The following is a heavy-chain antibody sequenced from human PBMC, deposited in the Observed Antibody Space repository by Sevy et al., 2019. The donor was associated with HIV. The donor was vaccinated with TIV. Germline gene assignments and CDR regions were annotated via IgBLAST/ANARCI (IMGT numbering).Heavy chain of an antibody. CDR3: AAEDMTTFGGPLRVFET. Sequence: ASVKVSCKASGFTFSSSAVQWVRQAHGHRLEWIGWIVVGSDVTDYAQDLQDRVTITRDMSTGTVYMELSSLRSEDTAVYYCAAEDMTTFGGPLRVFETWGLGTTVTVSS. D-gene: IGHD3-16*01. CDR2: IVVGSDVT. J-gene: IGHJ6*02. CDR1: GFTFSSSA. V-gene: IGHV1-58*01.